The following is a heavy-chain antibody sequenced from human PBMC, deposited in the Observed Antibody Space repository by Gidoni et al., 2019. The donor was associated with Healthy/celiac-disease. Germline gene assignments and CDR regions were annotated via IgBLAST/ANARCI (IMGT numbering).Heavy chain of an antibody. J-gene: IGHJ4*02. V-gene: IGHV3-21*01. D-gene: IGHD6-19*01. CDR1: GFTFSSYS. CDR3: AGPTSSGLGIAVAGTQGY. Sequence: EVQLVESGGGLVKPGGSLRLSCAASGFTFSSYSRNWVRQAPGKGLEWVSSISSSSSYIYYADSVKGRFTISRDNAKNSLYLQMNSLRAEDTAVYYCAGPTSSGLGIAVAGTQGYWGQGTLVTVSS. CDR2: ISSSSSYI.